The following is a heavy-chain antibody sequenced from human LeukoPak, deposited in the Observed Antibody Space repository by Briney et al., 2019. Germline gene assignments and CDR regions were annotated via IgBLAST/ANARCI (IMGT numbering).Heavy chain of an antibody. J-gene: IGHJ4*02. CDR1: GGSISSYY. V-gene: IGHV4-59*01. CDR2: VYYSGST. Sequence: SETLSLTCTVSGGSISSYYWSWIRQPPGKGLDWIGYVYYSGSTNYSPSLKSRVTVSVDTSKNQFSLKLTSVTAADTAAYYCARVRYGSGSYYFDNWGQGTLVTVSS. D-gene: IGHD3-10*01. CDR3: ARVRYGSGSYYFDN.